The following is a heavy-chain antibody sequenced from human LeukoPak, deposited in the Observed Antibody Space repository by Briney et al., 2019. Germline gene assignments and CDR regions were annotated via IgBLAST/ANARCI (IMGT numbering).Heavy chain of an antibody. CDR2: ISSSGSTI. J-gene: IGHJ4*02. CDR1: GFTFSDYY. D-gene: IGHD5-24*01. V-gene: IGHV3-11*01. Sequence: GGSLRLSCAASGFTFSDYYMSWIRQAPGKGREWGSYISSSGSTIYYADSVKGRFTISRDNAKNSLYLQMNRLRAEDTAVYYCARDPFGRYGYNGFDYWGQGTLVTVSS. CDR3: ARDPFGRYGYNGFDY.